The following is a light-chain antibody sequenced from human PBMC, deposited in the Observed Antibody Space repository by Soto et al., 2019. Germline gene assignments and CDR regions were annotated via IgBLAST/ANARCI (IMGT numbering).Light chain of an antibody. CDR1: SSDVGGYNY. V-gene: IGLV2-14*01. CDR2: EIS. J-gene: IGLJ1*01. Sequence: QSALPQPASVSGSPGQSITISCTGTSSDVGGYNYVSWYQQHPGKAPKLMIYEISNRPLGVSNRCSGYKSGNTASLTISGLQAEDEADYYCSSYTSSSTLVLLGTGTKLTVL. CDR3: SSYTSSSTLVL.